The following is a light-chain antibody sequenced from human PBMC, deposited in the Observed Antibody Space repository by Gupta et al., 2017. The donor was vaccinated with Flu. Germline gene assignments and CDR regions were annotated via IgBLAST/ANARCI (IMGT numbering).Light chain of an antibody. J-gene: IGKJ4*01. CDR1: QNVGRN. Sequence: EAVMTQSPVTLSASPAERVTLSCRASQNVGRNLAWYQQKPGRPPRLLIFGASTRAADVPARFSGSGSGTDFTLTIDGLQSEDFVVYFCQQYTKWPISFGGGTRVDIK. CDR3: QQYTKWPIS. V-gene: IGKV3D-15*01. CDR2: GAS.